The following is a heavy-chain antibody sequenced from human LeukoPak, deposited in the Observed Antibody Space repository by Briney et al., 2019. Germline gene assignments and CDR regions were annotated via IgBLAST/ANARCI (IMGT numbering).Heavy chain of an antibody. Sequence: KPSETLSLTCTVSGGSISSYYWSWIRQPPGKGLEWIGYIYYSGSTNYNPSLKSRVTISVDTSKNQFSLKLSSVTAADTAVYYCARGIFWSYYYYMDVWGKGTTVTVSS. D-gene: IGHD3-3*01. CDR1: GGSISSYY. CDR3: ARGIFWSYYYYMDV. V-gene: IGHV4-59*01. CDR2: IYYSGST. J-gene: IGHJ6*03.